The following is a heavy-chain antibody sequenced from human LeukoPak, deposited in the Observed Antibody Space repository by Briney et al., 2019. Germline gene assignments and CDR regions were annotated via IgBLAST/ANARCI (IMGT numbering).Heavy chain of an antibody. CDR1: GGSISSGGYS. CDR2: IYYSGST. Sequence: SQTLSLTCAVSGGSISSGGYSWSWIRQPPGKGLEWIGYIYYSGSTYYNPSLKSRVTISVDTSKNQFSLKLSSVTAADTAVYYCARGAAMDDYYYYYYMDVWGKGTTVTVSS. CDR3: ARGAAMDDYYYYYYMDV. V-gene: IGHV4-30-4*07. D-gene: IGHD5-18*01. J-gene: IGHJ6*03.